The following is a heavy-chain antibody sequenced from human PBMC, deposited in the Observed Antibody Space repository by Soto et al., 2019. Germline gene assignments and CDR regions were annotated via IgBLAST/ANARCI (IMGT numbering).Heavy chain of an antibody. CDR3: ARERGSGRTFDY. CDR2: ISSSSTI. V-gene: IGHV3-48*01. CDR1: GFTFSTYS. Sequence: PGGSLRLSCAASGFTFSTYSMNWVRQAPGKGLEWVSSISSSSTIYYADSVKGRFTISRDNVQNSLYLQMHSLRAEDTAVYYCARERGSGRTFDYWGQGTLVPVSS. J-gene: IGHJ4*02. D-gene: IGHD6-19*01.